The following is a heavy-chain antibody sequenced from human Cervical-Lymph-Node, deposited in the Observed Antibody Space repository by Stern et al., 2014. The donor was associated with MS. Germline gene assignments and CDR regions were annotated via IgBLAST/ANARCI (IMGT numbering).Heavy chain of an antibody. Sequence: EVQLVQSGAEVKKPGESLKISCKGSGYSFTSYWIGWVRQMPGKGLEWMGIIYPGDSDTRYSPSFQGQVTISADKSISTAYLQWSSLKASDTAMYYCARHSIDYDSSGYYYDYWGQGTLVTVSS. CDR2: IYPGDSDT. V-gene: IGHV5-51*01. CDR3: ARHSIDYDSSGYYYDY. D-gene: IGHD3-22*01. CDR1: GYSFTSYW. J-gene: IGHJ4*02.